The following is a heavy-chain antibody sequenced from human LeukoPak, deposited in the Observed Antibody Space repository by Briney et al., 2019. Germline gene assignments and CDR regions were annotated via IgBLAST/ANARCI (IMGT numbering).Heavy chain of an antibody. D-gene: IGHD3-10*01. V-gene: IGHV4-59*01. CDR2: IYYSGST. CDR3: ARSELLWFGGVNSGFDY. J-gene: IGHJ4*02. CDR1: AGSTRGYY. Sequence: SETLSLTCIVSAGSTRGYYWSWIRQPPGKGLEWIGYIYYSGSTNYNPSLKSRVTISVDTSKTQFSLKLSSVTAADTAVYYCARSELLWFGGVNSGFDYWGQGTLVTVSS.